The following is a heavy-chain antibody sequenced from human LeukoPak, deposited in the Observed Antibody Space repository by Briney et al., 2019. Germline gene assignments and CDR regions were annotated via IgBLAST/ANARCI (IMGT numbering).Heavy chain of an antibody. J-gene: IGHJ5*02. Sequence: ASVKVTCKASGYTITSYGISWVWLGPGPGHERMWWISAYNGNTNYAQKLQGRVTMTTDTAATTAYMELRRLRSDDTAVYYCARDYYENRTYAFLVGVFDPWGQGTLVTVSS. CDR1: GYTITSYG. V-gene: IGHV1-18*01. CDR3: ARDYYENRTYAFLVGVFDP. D-gene: IGHD3-22*01. CDR2: ISAYNGNT.